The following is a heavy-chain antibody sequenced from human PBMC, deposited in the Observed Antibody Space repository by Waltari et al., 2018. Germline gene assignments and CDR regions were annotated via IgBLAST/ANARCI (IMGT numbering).Heavy chain of an antibody. CDR3: AKADFGDPFWYFDL. D-gene: IGHD4-17*01. V-gene: IGHV3-23*01. CDR2: MTADGRSR. Sequence: EVQLLESGGDLVQPGGSLRLSCAASGFSFSHSLMAWVRQAPGKGLEWVSTMTADGRSRNYADSVKGRFTISRDNSQNTLDLQMNTLRAEDTAVYFCAKADFGDPFWYFDLWGRGTLVTV. J-gene: IGHJ2*01. CDR1: GFSFSHSL.